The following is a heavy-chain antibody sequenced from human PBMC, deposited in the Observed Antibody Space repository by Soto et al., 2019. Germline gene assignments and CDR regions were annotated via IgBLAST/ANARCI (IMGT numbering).Heavy chain of an antibody. D-gene: IGHD6-13*01. CDR2: IYYSGTT. J-gene: IGHJ5*02. Sequence: EACYSCWICQHPGKDLEWIGYIYYSGTTYYNPSLKSRVTISVDTSKNQFSLKLSSVSAADTALYYCARCSLVVVPAAGFASWGRGTPVIGS. CDR1: EACY. CDR3: ARCSLVVVPAAGFAS. V-gene: IGHV4-31*02.